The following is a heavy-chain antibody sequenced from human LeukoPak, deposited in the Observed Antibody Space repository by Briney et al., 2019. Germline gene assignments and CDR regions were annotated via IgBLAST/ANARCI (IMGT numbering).Heavy chain of an antibody. CDR1: GYTFTSYD. V-gene: IGHV1-8*03. J-gene: IGHJ6*02. Sequence: ASVKVSCKASGYTFTSYDINWVRQATGQGLEWMGWMNPNSGNTGYAQKFQGRVTITRNTSISTAYMELSSLRSEDTAVYYCAREQWLVPGDYYYYYGMDVWGQGTTVTVSS. CDR3: AREQWLVPGDYYYYYGMDV. D-gene: IGHD6-19*01. CDR2: MNPNSGNT.